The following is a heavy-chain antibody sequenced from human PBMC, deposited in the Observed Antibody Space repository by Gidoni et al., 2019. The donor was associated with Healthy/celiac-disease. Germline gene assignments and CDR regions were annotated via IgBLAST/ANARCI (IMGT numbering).Heavy chain of an antibody. CDR1: GFPFRSYS. CDR3: ARGGPTPQHIVVVPAAKWAFDY. V-gene: IGHV3-21*01. Sequence: EVQLVESGGGLVKPGGSLRLSCAASGFPFRSYSVNWVRQAPGQGLEWVSSISSSSSYISYADSVKGRFTISRDNAKNSLYLQMNSLRAEDTAVYYCARGGPTPQHIVVVPAAKWAFDYWGQGTLVTVSS. J-gene: IGHJ4*02. D-gene: IGHD2-2*01. CDR2: ISSSSSYI.